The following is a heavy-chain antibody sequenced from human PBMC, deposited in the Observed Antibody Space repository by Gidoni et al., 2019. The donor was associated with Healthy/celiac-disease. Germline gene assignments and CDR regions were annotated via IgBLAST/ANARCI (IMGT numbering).Heavy chain of an antibody. Sequence: QVQLVQSGAEVKKPGSSVKVSCTASGGTFSSYAISWVRQAPGQGLEWMGGIIPICGTANYAQKFQGRVTITADKSTSTAYMELSSLRSEDTAVYYCAATYYGSGSPKYNWFDPWGQGTLVTVSS. D-gene: IGHD3-10*01. CDR1: GGTFSSYA. J-gene: IGHJ5*02. CDR2: IIPICGTA. V-gene: IGHV1-69*06. CDR3: AATYYGSGSPKYNWFDP.